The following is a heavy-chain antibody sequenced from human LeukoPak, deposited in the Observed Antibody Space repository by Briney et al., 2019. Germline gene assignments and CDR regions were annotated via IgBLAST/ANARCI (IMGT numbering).Heavy chain of an antibody. CDR3: TRIGDGYPY. Sequence: SETLSLTCAVSGYSISSGYYWGWIRQPPGKGLEWIGSIYHSGSTYYNPSLKSRVTISVDTSKNQFSLKLSSVTAADTAVYYCTRIGDGYPYWGQGTLVTVSS. CDR2: IYHSGST. J-gene: IGHJ4*02. CDR1: GYSISSGYY. V-gene: IGHV4-38-2*01. D-gene: IGHD5-24*01.